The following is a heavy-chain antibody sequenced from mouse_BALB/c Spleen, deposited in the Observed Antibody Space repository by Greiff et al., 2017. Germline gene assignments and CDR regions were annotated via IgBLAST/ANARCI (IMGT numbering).Heavy chain of an antibody. D-gene: IGHD2-3*01. CDR2: IDPADGNT. CDR3: ARHLYNEYYVCAMDY. CDR1: GFNIKDTY. V-gene: IGHV14-3*02. Sequence: VHVMQSGAELVKPGASVKLSCTASGFNIKDTYMHWVQQRPEQGLEWIGRIDPADGNTEYDPKFQGEVTITADTSNNTAYLQLSSLTSEDTAVYNCARHLYNEYYVCAMDYWGEGTSVTVSS. J-gene: IGHJ4*01.